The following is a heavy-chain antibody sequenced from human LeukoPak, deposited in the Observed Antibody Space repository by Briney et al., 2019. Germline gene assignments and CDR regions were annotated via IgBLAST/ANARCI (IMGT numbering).Heavy chain of an antibody. V-gene: IGHV5-51*01. J-gene: IGHJ4*02. D-gene: IGHD4-17*01. CDR3: ARHSYWSSVTTPFDY. Sequence: GESLKISCKGSGYSFSIYSIGWERQMPGKGLEWMGIIYPGDSDTRYSPSFQGQVTISADKSISTAYLQWTSLEASDTAIYYCARHSYWSSVTTPFDYWGQGTLVTVSS. CDR1: GYSFSIYS. CDR2: IYPGDSDT.